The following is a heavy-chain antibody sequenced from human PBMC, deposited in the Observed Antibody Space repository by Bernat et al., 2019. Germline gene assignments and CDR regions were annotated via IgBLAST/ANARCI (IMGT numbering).Heavy chain of an antibody. CDR1: RFTFSNYA. D-gene: IGHD6-19*01. J-gene: IGHJ4*02. CDR3: AKDGDSSGWYDY. CDR2: ISGSGDST. Sequence: EVQLVESGGGLVQPGGSLRLSCAASRFTFSNYAMSWVRQAPGKGLEWVSAISGSGDSTYYVDSVKGRFTTSRDNSKNTLYLQMNSLRVEDTAVYYCAKDGDSSGWYDYWGQGTLVTVSS. V-gene: IGHV3-23*04.